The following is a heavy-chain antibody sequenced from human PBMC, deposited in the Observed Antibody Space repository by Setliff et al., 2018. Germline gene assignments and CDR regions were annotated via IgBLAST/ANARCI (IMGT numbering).Heavy chain of an antibody. J-gene: IGHJ4*02. CDR3: AALENYYDSSGSDY. D-gene: IGHD3-22*01. CDR1: GFTFSGYS. Sequence: GGSLRLSCEASGFTFSGYSMNWVRQAPGKGLEWVTFIWFDGSNKYYADSVKGRFTISRDNSKNTLYLQMNSLRAEDTAVYYCAALENYYDSSGSDYWGQGTLVTVSS. V-gene: IGHV3-30*02. CDR2: IWFDGSNK.